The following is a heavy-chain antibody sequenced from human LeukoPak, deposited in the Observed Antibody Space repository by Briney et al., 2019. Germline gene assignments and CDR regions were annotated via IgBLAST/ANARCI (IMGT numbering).Heavy chain of an antibody. D-gene: IGHD2-2*02. CDR1: VYSISSGYY. V-gene: IGHV4-38-2*02. CDR2: IYHSGST. J-gene: IGHJ4*02. CDR3: ARDSTYCSSTSCYKDFDY. Sequence: SETLSLTCTVSVYSISSGYYWGWVRQPPGKGLEWIGSIYHSGSTYYNPSLKSRVTISVDTSKNQFSLKLSSVTAADTAVYYCARDSTYCSSTSCYKDFDYWGQGTLVTVSS.